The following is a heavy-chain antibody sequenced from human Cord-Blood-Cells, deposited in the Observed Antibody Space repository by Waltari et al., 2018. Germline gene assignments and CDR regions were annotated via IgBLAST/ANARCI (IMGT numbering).Heavy chain of an antibody. CDR1: RGSYSGCY. D-gene: IGHD3-9*01. J-gene: IGHJ4*02. CDR2: INHSGST. V-gene: IGHV4-34*01. Sequence: QVQLQQSHAGLFKPSATLSLTCAAYRGSYSGCYCSWIRQPTGTGLEWIGEINHSGSTNYNPSLKSRVTISVDTSKNQFSLKLSSVTAADTAVYYCARARLGYDILTGYSYYFDYWGQGTLVTVSS. CDR3: ARARLGYDILTGYSYYFDY.